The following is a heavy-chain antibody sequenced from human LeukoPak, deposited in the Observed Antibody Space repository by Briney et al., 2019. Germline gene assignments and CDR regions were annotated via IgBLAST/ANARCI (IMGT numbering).Heavy chain of an antibody. D-gene: IGHD2-8*02. CDR3: ASGIATGGWYFEL. Sequence: PGGSLTPFCAASGFTFRNYAMSWVRQAPGKGLEWVSGIGGGGGSAYCTDSVKGRFTISRDNSKNTLFLQMNSLTAVDTAVYYCASGIATGGWYFELWGRGTLVTVSS. J-gene: IGHJ2*01. CDR2: IGGGGGSA. CDR1: GFTFRNYA. V-gene: IGHV3-23*01.